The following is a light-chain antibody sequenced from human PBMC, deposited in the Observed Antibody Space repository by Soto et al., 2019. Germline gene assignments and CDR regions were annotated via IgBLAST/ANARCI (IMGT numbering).Light chain of an antibody. CDR3: ATWDDGLSAYV. Sequence: QSVLTQPPSASGTPGQRVFISCSGSSSNIGGTNYAYWYQQLPGAAPKLLIFSNSQRPSGVPDRFSGAKSGTSASLAISGLQSEDEANYYCATWDDGLSAYVFGTGTKVTVL. J-gene: IGLJ1*01. CDR1: SSNIGGTNY. V-gene: IGLV1-47*02. CDR2: SNS.